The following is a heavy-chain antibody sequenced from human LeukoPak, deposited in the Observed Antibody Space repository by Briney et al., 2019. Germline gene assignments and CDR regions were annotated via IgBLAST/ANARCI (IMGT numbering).Heavy chain of an antibody. CDR1: GYSLSSGYY. V-gene: IGHV4-38-2*01. Sequence: PSETLSLTCAVSGYSLSSGYYWGWIRQPPGKGLEWIGSIYHSGSTYYNPSLKSRVTISVDTSKNQFSLKLSSVTAADTAVYYCARLEGGSYFVYWGQGTLVTVSS. D-gene: IGHD1-26*01. CDR2: IYHSGST. CDR3: ARLEGGSYFVY. J-gene: IGHJ4*02.